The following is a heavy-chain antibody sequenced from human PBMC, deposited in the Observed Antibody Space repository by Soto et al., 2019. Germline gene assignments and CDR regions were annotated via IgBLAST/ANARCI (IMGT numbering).Heavy chain of an antibody. D-gene: IGHD3-10*01. V-gene: IGHV1-69*13. CDR1: GGTFSNYV. J-gene: IGHJ6*02. Sequence: GASVKVSCKASGGTFSNYVINWVRQAPGQGLGWMGGIIPIFGTANYAQRFQGRVTITADESTNTAYMELSSLRSEDTAVYYCARGHRPSGSPGLDYYFYGMDVWGQGTTVTVSS. CDR3: ARGHRPSGSPGLDYYFYGMDV. CDR2: IIPIFGTA.